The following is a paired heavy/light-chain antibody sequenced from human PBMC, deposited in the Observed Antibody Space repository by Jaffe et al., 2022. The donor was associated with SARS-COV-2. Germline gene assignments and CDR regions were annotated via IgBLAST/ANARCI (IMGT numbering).Heavy chain of an antibody. J-gene: IGHJ3*02. CDR2: IKSKTDGETA. Sequence: EVQLVESGGGLVKPGGSLRLSCAASGFTLNNAWMNWVRQAPGKGLEWVGRIKSKTDGETADFAAPVKGRFTISRDDSKNTLYLQMNSLKTEDTAVYYCTTDLTGGYDTFDIWGQGTMVTVSS. V-gene: IGHV3-15*07. CDR1: GFTLNNAW. CDR3: TTDLTGGYDTFDI. D-gene: IGHD1-20*01.
Light chain of an antibody. CDR3: MQALQTHT. J-gene: IGKJ2*01. CDR2: LGS. Sequence: DIVMTQSPLSLPVSPGEPASISCRSSQSLLRSNGYNYLHWYLQKPGQSPQLLIYLGSNRASGVPDRFSGSGSGTDFTLKISRVEAEDVGVYYCMQALQTHTFGQGTKLEIK. V-gene: IGKV2-28*01. CDR1: QSLLRSNGYNY.